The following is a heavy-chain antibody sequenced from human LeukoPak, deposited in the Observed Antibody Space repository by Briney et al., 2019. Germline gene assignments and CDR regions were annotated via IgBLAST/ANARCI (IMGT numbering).Heavy chain of an antibody. CDR1: GFTYSNVW. J-gene: IGHJ4*02. D-gene: IGHD5-24*01. Sequence: PGGSLRLSCAASGFTYSNVWMNWVREAPGKGLEWVGRIKTNAEGGTLDYPAPVKGRFTISIDDSKNTLYLQMDSLEVVDTGIYYCTTGSDGEGGYWGQGALVTVSS. V-gene: IGHV3-15*07. CDR2: IKTNAEGGTL. CDR3: TTGSDGEGGY.